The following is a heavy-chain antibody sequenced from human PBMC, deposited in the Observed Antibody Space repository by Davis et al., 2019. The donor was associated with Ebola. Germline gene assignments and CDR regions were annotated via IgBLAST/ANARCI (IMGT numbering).Heavy chain of an antibody. V-gene: IGHV1-69*04. D-gene: IGHD3-10*01. Sequence: SVKVSCKASVGTFISYAISWVRQAPGQGLEWMGRLIPILGIANYAQKFQGRVTNTADESTSTAYMELSSLRSEDTAVYYCAREQPMVQGVFDYWGQGTLVTVSS. CDR3: AREQPMVQGVFDY. J-gene: IGHJ4*02. CDR1: VGTFISYA. CDR2: LIPILGIA.